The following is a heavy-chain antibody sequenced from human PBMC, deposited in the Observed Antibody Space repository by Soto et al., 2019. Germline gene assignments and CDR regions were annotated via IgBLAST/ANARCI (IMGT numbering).Heavy chain of an antibody. J-gene: IGHJ4*02. CDR2: IYYSGST. CDR3: AGVVVPAATTN. V-gene: IGHV4-39*01. CDR1: GGSISSSSYY. D-gene: IGHD2-2*01. Sequence: SETLSLTCTVSGGSISSSSYYWGWIRQPPGKGLEWIGSIYYSGSTYYNPSLKSRVTISVDTSKNQFSLKLSSVTAADTAVYYCAGVVVPAATTNWGQGTLVTVSS.